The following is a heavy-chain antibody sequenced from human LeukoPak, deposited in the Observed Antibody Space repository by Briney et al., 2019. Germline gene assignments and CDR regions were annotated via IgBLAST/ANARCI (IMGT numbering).Heavy chain of an antibody. CDR2: ISYDGSNK. J-gene: IGHJ4*02. CDR3: AKANYDILTGRGFDY. Sequence: GGSLRLSCAASGFTFSSYGMHWVRQAPGKGLEWVAVISYDGSNKYYADSVKGRFTISRDNSKNTLYLQMNSPRADDTAVYYCAKANYDILTGRGFDYWGQGTLVTVSS. V-gene: IGHV3-30*18. CDR1: GFTFSSYG. D-gene: IGHD3-9*01.